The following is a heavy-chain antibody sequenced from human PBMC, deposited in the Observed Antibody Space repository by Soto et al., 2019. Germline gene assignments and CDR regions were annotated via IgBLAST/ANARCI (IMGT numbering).Heavy chain of an antibody. CDR3: AKDSIAATGTNRFDP. Sequence: GGSLRLSCAASGFIFSNYGMHWVRQAPGKGLEWVALISYDGSGKYYADSVRGRFTISRDNSKNTLYLQMNSLRAEDTAVYYCAKDSIAATGTNRFDPWGQGTLVTVSS. V-gene: IGHV3-30*18. CDR2: ISYDGSGK. D-gene: IGHD6-13*01. J-gene: IGHJ5*02. CDR1: GFIFSNYG.